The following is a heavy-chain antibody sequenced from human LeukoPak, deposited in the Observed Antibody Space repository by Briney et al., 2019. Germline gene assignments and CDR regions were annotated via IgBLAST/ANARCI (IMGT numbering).Heavy chain of an antibody. CDR2: IHYSGST. Sequence: PSETLSLTCTVSGGSISSSSYYWGWIRQPPGKGLEWIGSIHYSGSTNYNPSLKSRVTLSVDTSKTQFYLSLSSVTAADTAVYYCAREDSGSYYNFYYFYMDVWGKGTTVTISS. CDR3: AREDSGSYYNFYYFYMDV. CDR1: GGSISSSSYY. D-gene: IGHD3-10*01. J-gene: IGHJ6*03. V-gene: IGHV4-39*07.